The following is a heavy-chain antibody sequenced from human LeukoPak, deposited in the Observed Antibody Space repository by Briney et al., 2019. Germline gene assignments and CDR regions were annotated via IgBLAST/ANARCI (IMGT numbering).Heavy chain of an antibody. Sequence: GGSLRLSCAASGSTVRSNYMTWVRQAPGKGLEWVSVVYSGGSTNYADSVKGRFTISRDNSKNTLYLQMNSLRAVDTAVYYCAGGIAVAIDYWGQGTLVTVSS. V-gene: IGHV3-53*01. CDR2: VYSGGST. J-gene: IGHJ4*02. CDR1: GSTVRSNY. D-gene: IGHD6-19*01. CDR3: AGGIAVAIDY.